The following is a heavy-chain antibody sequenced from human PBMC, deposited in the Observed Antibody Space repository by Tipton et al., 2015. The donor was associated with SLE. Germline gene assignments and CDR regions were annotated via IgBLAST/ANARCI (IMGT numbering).Heavy chain of an antibody. CDR1: GGSIGSFY. D-gene: IGHD1-1*01. V-gene: IGHV4-59*01. CDR3: ARKRWPDVEVDL. CDR2: IYFSGIT. J-gene: IGHJ2*01. Sequence: TLSLTCTVSGGSIGSFYWSWIRQPPGKGLEWIGYIYFSGITYYSPSLKSRVTISLDTSRHQFSLKLSSATAADTAVYYCARKRWPDVEVDLGGVGTRGTVAA.